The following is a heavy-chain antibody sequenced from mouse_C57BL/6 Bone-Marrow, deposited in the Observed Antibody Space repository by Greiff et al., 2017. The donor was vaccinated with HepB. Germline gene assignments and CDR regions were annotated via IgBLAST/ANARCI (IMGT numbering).Heavy chain of an antibody. J-gene: IGHJ2*01. V-gene: IGHV1-55*01. CDR2: IYPGSGST. Sequence: VQLQQSGAELVKPGASVKMSCKASGYTFTSYWITWVKQRPGQGLEWIGDIYPGSGSTNYNEKFKSKATLTVDTSSSTAYMQLSSLTSEDSAVYYCARDYYSNCYYFDYWGQGTTLTVSS. D-gene: IGHD2-5*01. CDR1: GYTFTSYW. CDR3: ARDYYSNCYYFDY.